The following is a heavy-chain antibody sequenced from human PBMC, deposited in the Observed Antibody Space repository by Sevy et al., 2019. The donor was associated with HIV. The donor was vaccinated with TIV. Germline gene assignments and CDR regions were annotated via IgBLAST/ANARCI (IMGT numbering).Heavy chain of an antibody. CDR2: IHAEGSS. V-gene: IGHV3-53*01. CDR1: GFNVNDNY. Sequence: GGCLRLSCAASGFNVNDNYMTWVRQAPGKGLEWLSIIHAEGSSYYADSVKGRFTMSRDDSKNIANLQMNSLRADDTAVYYCARDPTFCGNQCYLYYYYGMDVWGQGTAVTVSS. D-gene: IGHD3-16*01. CDR3: ARDPTFCGNQCYLYYYYGMDV. J-gene: IGHJ6*02.